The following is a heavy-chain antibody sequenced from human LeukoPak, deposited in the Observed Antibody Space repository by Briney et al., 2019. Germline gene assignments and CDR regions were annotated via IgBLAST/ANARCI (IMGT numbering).Heavy chain of an antibody. D-gene: IGHD6-13*01. CDR3: ARGPGSSSWPDAFDI. J-gene: IGHJ3*02. V-gene: IGHV3-33*01. CDR2: IWYDGSNK. CDR1: GFTFSSYG. Sequence: GGSLRLSCAASGFTFSSYGMHWVRQAPGKGLEWVAVIWYDGSNKYYADSVKGRFTISRDNSKNTLYLQMNSLRAEDTAVYYCARGPGSSSWPDAFDIWGQGTMVTVSS.